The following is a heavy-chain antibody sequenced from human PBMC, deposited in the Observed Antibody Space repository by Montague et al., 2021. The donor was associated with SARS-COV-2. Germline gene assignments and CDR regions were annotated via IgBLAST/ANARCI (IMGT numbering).Heavy chain of an antibody. J-gene: IGHJ6*02. V-gene: IGHV4-39*06. CDR2: MYYSGST. Sequence: SETLSLTCTVSGGSISSSNYYWGWIRQPPGKGLEWIGNMYYSGSTYYNPSLKSRVTISIDTSKNQFPLKLSSVTAADTAVYYCARDDIVLQGVTKGMDVWGQGTTVTFSS. CDR3: ARDDIVLQGVTKGMDV. D-gene: IGHD2-15*01. CDR1: GGSISSSNYY.